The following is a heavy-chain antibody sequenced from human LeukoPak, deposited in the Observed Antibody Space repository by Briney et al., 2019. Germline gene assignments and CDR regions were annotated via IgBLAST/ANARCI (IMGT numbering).Heavy chain of an antibody. D-gene: IGHD3-9*01. J-gene: IGHJ4*02. V-gene: IGHV1-3*01. CDR2: INAGNGNT. CDR3: ARVLRYFDWHYFDY. CDR1: GYTFTSYA. Sequence: ASVKVSCKASGYTFTSYAMHWVRQAPGQRLEWMGWINAGNGNTKYSRKFQGRVTITRDTSASTAYMELSSLRSEDTAVYYCARVLRYFDWHYFDYWGQGTLVTVSS.